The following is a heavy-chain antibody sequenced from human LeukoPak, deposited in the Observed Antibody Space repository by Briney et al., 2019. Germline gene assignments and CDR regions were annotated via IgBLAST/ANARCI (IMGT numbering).Heavy chain of an antibody. V-gene: IGHV3-74*01. Sequence: GGSLRLSCAASGFTFSGYWMRWVRHAPGKGLVWVSRINSDGSATVYPDSVKGRFTISRDNAKDTLYLQMNSLRVEDTAVYYCARGPVGLSALDAWGQGILVTVSP. D-gene: IGHD2-15*01. CDR2: INSDGSAT. CDR3: ARGPVGLSALDA. CDR1: GFTFSGYW. J-gene: IGHJ1*01.